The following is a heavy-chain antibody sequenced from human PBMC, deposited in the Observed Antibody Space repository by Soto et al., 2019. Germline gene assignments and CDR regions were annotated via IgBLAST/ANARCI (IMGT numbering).Heavy chain of an antibody. CDR2: IYYSGST. D-gene: IGHD3-10*01. CDR3: ARDNYGSGSEMDY. V-gene: IGHV4-31*03. J-gene: IGHJ4*02. CDR1: CGCISSGGYY. Sequence: SETLSPTCTVSCGCISSGGYYWSWILQHPGKGLEWIGYIYYSGSTYYNPSLKSRVTISVETSKNKFSLKLSSVTAAETAVYYCARDNYGSGSEMDYWGQGTLVTVSS.